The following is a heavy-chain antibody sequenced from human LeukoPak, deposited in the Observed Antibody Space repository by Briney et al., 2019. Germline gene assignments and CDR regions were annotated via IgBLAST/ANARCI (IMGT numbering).Heavy chain of an antibody. Sequence: GGSLRLSCVASGFSVSTNYMNWVRQAPGKGPEWVSVLYDSNENFYLAAVEGRFFISRDSPTNTLYLQMNSLRPEDTAVYYCARGLSGHSIFGSGLSDYWGQGTLVTVSS. V-gene: IGHV3-53*05. CDR2: LYDSNEN. CDR3: ARGLSGHSIFGSGLSDY. J-gene: IGHJ4*02. D-gene: IGHD3-22*01. CDR1: GFSVSTNY.